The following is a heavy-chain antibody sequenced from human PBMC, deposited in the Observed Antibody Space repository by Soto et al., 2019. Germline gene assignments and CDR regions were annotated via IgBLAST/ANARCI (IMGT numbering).Heavy chain of an antibody. CDR1: GFTFSNAW. V-gene: IGHV3-15*07. CDR3: TTAVRGVIITTYGMDV. CDR2: IKSKTDGGTT. Sequence: GGSLRLSCAASGFTFSNAWMNWVRQAPGKGLEWVGRIKSKTDGGTTDYAAPVKGRFTISRDDSKNTLYLQMNSLKTEDTAVYYCTTAVRGVIITTYGMDVWGQGTTVTVSS. J-gene: IGHJ6*02. D-gene: IGHD3-10*01.